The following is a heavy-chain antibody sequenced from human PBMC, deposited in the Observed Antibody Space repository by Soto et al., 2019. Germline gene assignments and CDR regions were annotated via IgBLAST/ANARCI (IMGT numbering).Heavy chain of an antibody. J-gene: IGHJ6*03. CDR2: ISGSGGST. CDR1: GFTFSSYA. D-gene: IGHD2-15*01. Sequence: GGSLRLSCAASGFTFSSYAMSWVRQAPGKGLEWVSAISGSGGSTYYADSVKGRFTISRDNSKNTLYLQMNSLRAEDTAVYYCAKGKVAAVPDYYYMDVWGKGTTVTVSS. CDR3: AKGKVAAVPDYYYMDV. V-gene: IGHV3-23*01.